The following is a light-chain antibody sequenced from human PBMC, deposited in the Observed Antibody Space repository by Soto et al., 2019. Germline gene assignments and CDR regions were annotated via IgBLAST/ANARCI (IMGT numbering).Light chain of an antibody. V-gene: IGKV3-15*01. CDR1: QSVSGN. CDR3: QPYNNWPPIT. CDR2: AAS. Sequence: EIVMPQSPATLSVSPGERATLSCRASQSVSGNLAWYQQKPGQAPRLLIYAASTRATGITARFSGSGSVTEFTPTTSSLQSEDVVVYYYQPYNNWPPITFGPGTKVDIK. J-gene: IGKJ3*01.